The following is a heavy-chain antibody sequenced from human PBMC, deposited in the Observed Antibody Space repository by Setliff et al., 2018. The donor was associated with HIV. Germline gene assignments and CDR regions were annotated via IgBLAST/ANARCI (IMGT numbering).Heavy chain of an antibody. CDR3: AREGLLVTKVGGAYWYHGMAV. V-gene: IGHV1-69*05. CDR1: GGTFSSYA. Sequence: SVKVSCKASGGTFSSYAISWVRQAPGQGLEWMGGIIPIFGTANYAQKFQARVTITTDESTSTAYMELSRLRSEDTAVYYCAREGLLVTKVGGAYWYHGMAVWGRGTTVTVSS. D-gene: IGHD4-4*01. J-gene: IGHJ6*02. CDR2: IIPIFGTA.